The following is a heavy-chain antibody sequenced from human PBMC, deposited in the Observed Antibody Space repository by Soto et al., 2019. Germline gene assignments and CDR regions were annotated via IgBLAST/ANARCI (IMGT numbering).Heavy chain of an antibody. V-gene: IGHV1-69*01. CDR2: IIHIFGTA. J-gene: IGHJ5*02. Sequence: QVQLVQSGAEVKKPGSSVKVSCKASGGTFSSYASSGVRQAPGQVLEWMGGIIHIFGTASYAQTIQGRVTITADESTSTAYMELSSLRSEETAVYYCARDTHDFWSGYWSCGQGTLVTVSS. CDR1: GGTFSSYA. D-gene: IGHD3-3*01. CDR3: ARDTHDFWSGYWS.